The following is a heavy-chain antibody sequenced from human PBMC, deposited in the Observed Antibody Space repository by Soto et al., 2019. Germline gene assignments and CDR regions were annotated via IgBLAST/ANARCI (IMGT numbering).Heavy chain of an antibody. Sequence: SETLSLTCTVSGGSISSNSYYWDWIRQPPGKGLDWIGSIYHRGSTYYNPSLKSRVAISVDPSTNQFSLTLTSVTAADTAVYYCARRYPSVYGKPFDHWGQGTLVTVSS. CDR2: IYHRGST. D-gene: IGHD3-10*01. J-gene: IGHJ5*02. V-gene: IGHV4-39*01. CDR3: ARRYPSVYGKPFDH. CDR1: GGSISSNSYY.